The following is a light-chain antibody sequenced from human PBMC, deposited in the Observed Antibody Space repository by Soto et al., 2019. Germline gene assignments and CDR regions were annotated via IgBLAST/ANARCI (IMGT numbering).Light chain of an antibody. CDR3: QQYGSSPPT. J-gene: IGKJ1*01. CDR2: GAS. Sequence: EIVLTQSPGTLSLSPGERATLSGRASQSVSNNYLAWYQRKPGQAPRLLIYGASSRATGIPGRFSGSGSGTDFTLTITRLEPEDFAVYYCQQYGSSPPTFGHGTKVEIK. V-gene: IGKV3-20*01. CDR1: QSVSNNY.